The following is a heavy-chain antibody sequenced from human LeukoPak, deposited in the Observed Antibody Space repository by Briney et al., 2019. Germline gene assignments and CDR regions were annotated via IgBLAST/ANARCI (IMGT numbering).Heavy chain of an antibody. Sequence: SETLSLTCTVSGGSISNYYWSWIRQPPGKGLEWIGYIYYSGSTNYNPSLKSRVIILVDTSKNQFSLKLSSVTAADTAVYYCARAVATAYYYYGMDVWGQGTTVTVSS. CDR3: ARAVATAYYYYGMDV. V-gene: IGHV4-59*01. D-gene: IGHD5-12*01. CDR2: IYYSGST. J-gene: IGHJ6*02. CDR1: GGSISNYY.